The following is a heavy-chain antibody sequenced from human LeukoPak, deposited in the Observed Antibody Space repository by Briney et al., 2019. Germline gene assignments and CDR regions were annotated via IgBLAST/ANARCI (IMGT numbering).Heavy chain of an antibody. J-gene: IGHJ2*01. CDR1: GGSFSGYY. CDR3: ARRLRPRVGATVDWYFDL. Sequence: SETLSLTCAVYGGSFSGYYWSWIRQPPGKGLEWIGEINHSGSTNYNPSLKSRVTISVDTSKNQFSLKLSSVTAADTAVYYCARRLRPRVGATVDWYFDLWGRGTLVTVSS. D-gene: IGHD1-26*01. CDR2: INHSGST. V-gene: IGHV4-34*01.